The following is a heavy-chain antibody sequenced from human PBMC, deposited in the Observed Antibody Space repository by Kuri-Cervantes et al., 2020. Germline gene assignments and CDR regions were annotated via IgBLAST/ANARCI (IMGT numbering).Heavy chain of an antibody. D-gene: IGHD3-10*01. CDR3: ARDFRYGSGSYSHDAFDI. CDR1: GFTFSAYA. V-gene: IGHV3-23*01. Sequence: GGSLRLSCAASGFTFSAYAMSWVRQAPGKGLEWVSSTSGSGGSTYYAGSVTGRFAISRDNSRNTLYLQMNSLRAEDTAVYYCARDFRYGSGSYSHDAFDIWGQGTMVTVSS. J-gene: IGHJ3*02. CDR2: TSGSGGST.